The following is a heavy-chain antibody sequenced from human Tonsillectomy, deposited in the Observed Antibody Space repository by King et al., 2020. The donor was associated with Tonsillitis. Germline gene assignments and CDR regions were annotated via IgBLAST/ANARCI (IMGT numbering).Heavy chain of an antibody. V-gene: IGHV1-18*01. J-gene: IGHJ4*02. Sequence: VQLVESGAEVKKPGASVKVSCKASGYTFTSYGISWVRQAPGQGLEWMGWISAYNGNTNYAQKVQGRVTMTTDTSPSPAYMELRGLRSDDTAVYYCARSDVRSGSYTDYWGQGTLVTVSS. CDR1: GYTFTSYG. D-gene: IGHD1-26*01. CDR2: ISAYNGNT. CDR3: ARSDVRSGSYTDY.